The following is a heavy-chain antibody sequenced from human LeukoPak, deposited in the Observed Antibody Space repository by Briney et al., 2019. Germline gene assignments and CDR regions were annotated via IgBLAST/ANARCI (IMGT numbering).Heavy chain of an antibody. J-gene: IGHJ5*02. CDR2: INPSGGST. D-gene: IGHD3-22*01. Sequence: GASVKVSCKASGYTFTGYYMHWVRQAPGHGLEWMGWINPSGGSTSYAQKFQGRVTMTRDTSTSTVYMELSSLRSEDTAVYYCARGSTMIVVVLVRGLDPWGQGTLVTVSS. CDR3: ARGSTMIVVVLVRGLDP. V-gene: IGHV1-46*01. CDR1: GYTFTGYY.